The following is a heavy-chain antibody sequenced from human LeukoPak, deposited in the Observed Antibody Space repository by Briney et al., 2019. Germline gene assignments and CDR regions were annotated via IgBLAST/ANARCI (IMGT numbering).Heavy chain of an antibody. V-gene: IGHV4-61*01. CDR2: ISYSGST. Sequence: SETLSLTCTVSGGSVSSGSYYWSWIRQPPGTGLEWIGYISYSGSTNYNPSLESRVTISLDTSKNQFSLRLSSVTAADTAVYYCARHIPMTRVLNVFEIWGQGTMVTVSS. J-gene: IGHJ3*02. CDR3: ARHIPMTRVLNVFEI. CDR1: GGSVSSGSYY. D-gene: IGHD3-22*01.